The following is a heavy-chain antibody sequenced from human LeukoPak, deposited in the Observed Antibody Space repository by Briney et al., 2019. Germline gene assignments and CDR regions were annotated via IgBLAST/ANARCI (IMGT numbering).Heavy chain of an antibody. CDR3: ARDLEAVAGTPRRGYYFDY. D-gene: IGHD6-19*01. CDR2: INPSGGST. Sequence: ASVKVSCKAAGYTFTSYYMHWVRQAPGQGLEWMGIINPSGGSTSYAQKFQGRVTMTRDTSTSTVYMELSSLRSEDTAVYYCARDLEAVAGTPRRGYYFDYWGQGTLVTVSS. V-gene: IGHV1-46*01. CDR1: GYTFTSYY. J-gene: IGHJ4*02.